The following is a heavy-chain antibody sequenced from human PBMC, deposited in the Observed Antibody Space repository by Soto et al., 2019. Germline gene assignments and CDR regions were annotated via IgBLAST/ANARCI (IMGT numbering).Heavy chain of an antibody. V-gene: IGHV4-34*01. CDR2: INHSGST. Sequence: SETLSLTCAVCGGSFSGYYGSWIRHPPGKGREWIGEINHSGSTNYNPSLKSRVTISVDTSKNQFSLKLSYVTAADTAVYYCARGLRSLRLGELSFGPRPRKYAFDIWGQGTMVTVSS. CDR3: ARGLRSLRLGELSFGPRPRKYAFDI. D-gene: IGHD3-16*02. J-gene: IGHJ3*02. CDR1: GGSFSGYY.